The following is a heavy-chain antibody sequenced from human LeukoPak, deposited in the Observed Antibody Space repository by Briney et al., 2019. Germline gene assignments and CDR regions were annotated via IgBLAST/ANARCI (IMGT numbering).Heavy chain of an antibody. V-gene: IGHV3-7*01. J-gene: IGHJ4*02. CDR2: IKQDGSEK. CDR3: ARDQGAWGYGYNFDY. D-gene: IGHD3-16*01. CDR1: GFTFSSYW. Sequence: GGSLRLSCAASGFTFSSYWMSWVRQAPGKGLEWVANIKQDGSEKYYVDSVKGRFTISRDNSKNTLHLQMISLSAEDTAVYYCARDQGAWGYGYNFDYWGQGTLVTVSS.